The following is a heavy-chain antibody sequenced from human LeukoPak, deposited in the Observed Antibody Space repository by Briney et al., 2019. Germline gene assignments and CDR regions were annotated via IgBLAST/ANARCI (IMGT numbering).Heavy chain of an antibody. V-gene: IGHV1-46*01. D-gene: IGHD2-2*01. CDR3: AVVPAAMGDWFDP. CDR2: INPSGGST. Sequence: ASVKVSCKASGYTFTSYYMHWVRQAPGQGLEWMGIINPSGGSTSYAQKFQGRVTMTRDTSTSTVYMELSGLRSEDTAVYYCAVVPAAMGDWFDPWGQGTLVTVSS. CDR1: GYTFTSYY. J-gene: IGHJ5*02.